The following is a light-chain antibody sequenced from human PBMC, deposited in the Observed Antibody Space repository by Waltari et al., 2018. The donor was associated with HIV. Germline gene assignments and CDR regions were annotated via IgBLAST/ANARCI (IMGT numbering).Light chain of an antibody. CDR2: DTA. CDR3: LLSYSGGRPV. Sequence: QAVVTQEPSLTVSPGGTVTLTCGSSTGFVTSGHYPYWFQQKPGQAPRTLIYDTANKHSWTPARFSGSLLGGKAALTLSGAQPEDEAEYYCLLSYSGGRPVFGGGTMLTVL. J-gene: IGLJ3*02. CDR1: TGFVTSGHY. V-gene: IGLV7-46*01.